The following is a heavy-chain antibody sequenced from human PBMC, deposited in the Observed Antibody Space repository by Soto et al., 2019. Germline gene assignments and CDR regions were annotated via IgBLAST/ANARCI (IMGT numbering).Heavy chain of an antibody. CDR3: ARLDCSGGSCYSKYYYYGMDV. D-gene: IGHD2-15*01. CDR2: IDPSDSYT. J-gene: IGHJ6*02. V-gene: IGHV5-10-1*01. Sequence: PGESLKISCKGSGYSFTSYWISWVRQMPGKGLEWMGRIDPSDSYTNYSPSFQGHVTISADKSISTAYLQWSSLKASDTAMYYCARLDCSGGSCYSKYYYYGMDVWGQGTTVTVSS. CDR1: GYSFTSYW.